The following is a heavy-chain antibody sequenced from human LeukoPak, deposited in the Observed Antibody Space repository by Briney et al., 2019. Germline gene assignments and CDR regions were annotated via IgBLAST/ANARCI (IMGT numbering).Heavy chain of an antibody. V-gene: IGHV4-59*01. CDR1: GGSISSYY. J-gene: IGHJ4*02. CDR3: ATVAVIRGVTYFDY. CDR2: LFYSGST. Sequence: SETLSLTCTVSGGSISSYYWSWIRQPPGKGLEWIAYLFYSGSTDYNPSLESRVTISVDTSKNQFSLKLRSVTAADTAVYYCATVAVIRGVTYFDYRGQGTLVTVSS. D-gene: IGHD3-10*01.